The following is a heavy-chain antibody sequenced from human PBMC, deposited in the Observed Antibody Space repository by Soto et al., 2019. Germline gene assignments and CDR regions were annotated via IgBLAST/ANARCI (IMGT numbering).Heavy chain of an antibody. V-gene: IGHV1-2*02. CDR2: INPNSGGT. D-gene: IGHD3-22*01. CDR1: GYTCTAYY. Sequence: QVQLVQSGAEVKKPGASVKVSCKASGYTCTAYYMHWLRQAPGQGLEWMGWINPNSGGTNYAQRFQGRVTVTNDTSISTTYMELSSLGSDDTAVYYCARGDFDRSGNYNAGWFAPWGQGTLVTVSS. CDR3: ARGDFDRSGNYNAGWFAP. J-gene: IGHJ5*02.